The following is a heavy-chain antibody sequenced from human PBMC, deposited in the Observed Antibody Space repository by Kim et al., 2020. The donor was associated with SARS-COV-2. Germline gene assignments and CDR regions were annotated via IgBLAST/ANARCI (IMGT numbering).Heavy chain of an antibody. Sequence: SVTGRFTISRDNSKNSLYLQMNSLRTEDTALYYCAKVGVADSSSSDPFDYWGQGTLVTVSS. V-gene: IGHV3-43*01. J-gene: IGHJ4*02. CDR3: AKVGVADSSSSDPFDY. D-gene: IGHD6-6*01.